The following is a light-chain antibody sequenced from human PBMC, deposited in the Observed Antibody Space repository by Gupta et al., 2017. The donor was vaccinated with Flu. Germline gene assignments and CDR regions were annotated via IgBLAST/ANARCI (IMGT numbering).Light chain of an antibody. CDR2: GAS. J-gene: IGKJ2*01. Sequence: ERATLSCRASQSVSSSYLAWYQQIPDQAPRLLIYGASSRATGIPDRFSGSGSGTDFALTISRLEPEDFAVYYCQQYDSSPRTFGQGTKLEIK. CDR3: QQYDSSPRT. V-gene: IGKV3-20*01. CDR1: QSVSSSY.